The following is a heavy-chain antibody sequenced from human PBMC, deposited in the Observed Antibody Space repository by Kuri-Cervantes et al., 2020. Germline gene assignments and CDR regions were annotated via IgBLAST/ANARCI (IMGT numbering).Heavy chain of an antibody. J-gene: IGHJ4*02. V-gene: IGHV1-2*02. CDR2: ISPKSGGT. Sequence: ASVKVSCKASGYSFSAYYLHWVRQAPGQGLDWMGWISPKSGGTKYAQKFQGRVTMTRNTSISTAYMELSSLRSEDTAVYYCATRIAAAGPTPFDYWGQGTLVTVSS. CDR1: GYSFSAYY. D-gene: IGHD6-13*01. CDR3: ATRIAAAGPTPFDY.